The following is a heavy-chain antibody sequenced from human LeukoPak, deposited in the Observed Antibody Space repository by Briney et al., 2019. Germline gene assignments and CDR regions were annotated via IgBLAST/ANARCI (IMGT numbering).Heavy chain of an antibody. V-gene: IGHV3-23*01. Sequence: PGGSLRLSCAASGFTFSSYAMSWVRQAPGKGLEWVSAISGSGGSTYYADSVKGRFTISRDNSKNTLYLQMNSLRAEDTAVYYCAKGVELLWFGELSLPPNVWGQGTMVTVSS. D-gene: IGHD3-10*01. J-gene: IGHJ3*01. CDR3: AKGVELLWFGELSLPPNV. CDR2: ISGSGGST. CDR1: GFTFSSYA.